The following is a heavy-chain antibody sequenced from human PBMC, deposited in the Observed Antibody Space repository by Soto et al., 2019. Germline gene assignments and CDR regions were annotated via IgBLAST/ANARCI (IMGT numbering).Heavy chain of an antibody. CDR1: GFTFCGFC. CDR2: IKGDGSEK. V-gene: IGHV3-7*01. Sequence: LTLSCEASGFTFCGFCMSWVRQAPGKGLEWVANIKGDGSEKRYVDSVRGRFTISRDNAKNSVYLQMNSLRADDTALYYCGRDEVRNGVGVWGQGIKVTVSS. J-gene: IGHJ6*02. CDR3: GRDEVRNGVGV.